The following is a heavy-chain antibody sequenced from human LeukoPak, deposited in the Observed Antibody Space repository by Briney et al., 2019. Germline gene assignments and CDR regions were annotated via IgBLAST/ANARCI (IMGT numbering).Heavy chain of an antibody. CDR1: GFTFSNAW. J-gene: IGHJ6*02. D-gene: IGHD3-3*01. CDR2: IKSKTDGGTT. V-gene: IGHV3-15*01. CDR3: TTDSSAPEPLTIFGVVIRKGTSVEYGMDV. Sequence: GGSLRLSCAASGFTFSNAWMSWVRQAPGKGLEWVGRIKSKTDGGTTDYAAPVKGRFTISRDDSKNTLYLQMNSLKTEDTAVYYCTTDSSAPEPLTIFGVVIRKGTSVEYGMDVWGQGTTVTVSS.